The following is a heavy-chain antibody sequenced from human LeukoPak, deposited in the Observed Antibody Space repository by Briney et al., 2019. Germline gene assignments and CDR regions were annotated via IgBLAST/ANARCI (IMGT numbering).Heavy chain of an antibody. CDR3: ARGYAFRGAFDI. Sequence: PSETLSLSCTVSGGSISSHYWSWIRQPPGKGLEWIGYIYYSGSTNYNPSLKSRVTISVDTSKNQFSLKLSSVTAADTAVYYCARGYAFRGAFDIWGQGTMVTVSS. CDR2: IYYSGST. J-gene: IGHJ3*02. CDR1: GGSISSHY. V-gene: IGHV4-59*11. D-gene: IGHD5-12*01.